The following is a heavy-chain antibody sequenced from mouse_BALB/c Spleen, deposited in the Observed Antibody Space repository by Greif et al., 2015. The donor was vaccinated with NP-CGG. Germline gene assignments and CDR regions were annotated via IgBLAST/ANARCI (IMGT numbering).Heavy chain of an antibody. J-gene: IGHJ4*01. V-gene: IGHV3-8*02. CDR2: ISYSGST. Sequence: EVKLMESGPSLVKPSQTLSLTCSVTGDSITSGYWNWIRKFPGNKLEYMGYISYSGSTYYNPSLRSRISITRDTSKNXYYLQLNSVTTGDTATYYCARFITTATYAMDYWGQGTSVTVSS. D-gene: IGHD1-2*01. CDR3: ARFITTATYAMDY. CDR1: GDSITSGY.